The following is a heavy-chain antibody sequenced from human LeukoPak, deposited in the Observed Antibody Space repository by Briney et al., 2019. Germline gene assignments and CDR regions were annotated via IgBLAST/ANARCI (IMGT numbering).Heavy chain of an antibody. CDR1: GGSISSYY. J-gene: IGHJ6*03. Sequence: SETLSLTCTVSGGSISSYYWSWIRQPPGKGLEWIGYIYTSGSTNYNPSLKSRVTISVDTSKNQFSLKLSSVTAADTAVYYCARHEAAAGTFGPLGFDCYYYYYMDVWGKGTTVTVSS. CDR3: ARHEAAAGTFGPLGFDCYYYYYMDV. D-gene: IGHD6-13*01. V-gene: IGHV4-4*09. CDR2: IYTSGST.